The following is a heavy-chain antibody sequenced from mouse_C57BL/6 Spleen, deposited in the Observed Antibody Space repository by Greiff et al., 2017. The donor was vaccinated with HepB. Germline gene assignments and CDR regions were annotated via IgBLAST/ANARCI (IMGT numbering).Heavy chain of an antibody. D-gene: IGHD3-2*02. CDR3: AREAAQATFAY. CDR1: GYTFTSYW. V-gene: IGHV1-52*01. J-gene: IGHJ3*01. Sequence: QVQLQQPGAELVRPGSSVKLSCKASGYTFTSYWMHWVKQRPIQGLEWIGNIDPSDSETHYNQKFKDKATLTVDKSSSTAYMQLSSLTSEDSAVYYCAREAAQATFAYWGQGTLLTVSA. CDR2: IDPSDSET.